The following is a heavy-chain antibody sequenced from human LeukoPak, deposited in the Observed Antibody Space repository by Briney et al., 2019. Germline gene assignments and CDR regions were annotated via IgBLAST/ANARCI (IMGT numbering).Heavy chain of an antibody. Sequence: GGTLRLSCAASGFTFSSYGMSWVRQAPGKGLEWVSAISGSGGSTYYADSVKGRFTISRDNSKNTLYLQMNSLRAEDTAVYYCAKEYGYTYGEFDYWGQGTLVTVSS. CDR3: AKEYGYTYGEFDY. CDR2: ISGSGGST. V-gene: IGHV3-23*01. J-gene: IGHJ4*02. CDR1: GFTFSSYG. D-gene: IGHD5-18*01.